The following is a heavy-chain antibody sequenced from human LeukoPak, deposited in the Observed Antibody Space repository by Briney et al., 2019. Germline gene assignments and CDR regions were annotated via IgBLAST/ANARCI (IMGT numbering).Heavy chain of an antibody. Sequence: PSETLSLTCTVSGGSISSYYWSWIRQPPGKGLGWIGYIYYSGSTNYNPSLKSRVTISVDTSKNQFSLKLSSVTAADTAVYYCARDLLDPSYYYYGMDVWGQGTTVTVSS. CDR1: GGSISSYY. D-gene: IGHD1-1*01. J-gene: IGHJ6*02. CDR2: IYYSGST. CDR3: ARDLLDPSYYYYGMDV. V-gene: IGHV4-59*01.